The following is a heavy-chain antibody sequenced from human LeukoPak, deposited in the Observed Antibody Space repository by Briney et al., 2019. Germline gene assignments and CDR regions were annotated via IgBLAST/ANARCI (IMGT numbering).Heavy chain of an antibody. CDR2: IGPTGSDR. D-gene: IGHD1-14*01. Sequence: GGSLRLSCTASGLTFSTSGFNWVRLAPGKGLEWVASIGPTGSDRNHADSIKGRFTISRDNANNFLYLQMNSLRAEDTAVYYCATETNGRHYDYWGQGTLLTVSS. CDR1: GLTFSTSG. J-gene: IGHJ4*02. V-gene: IGHV3-21*06. CDR3: ATETNGRHYDY.